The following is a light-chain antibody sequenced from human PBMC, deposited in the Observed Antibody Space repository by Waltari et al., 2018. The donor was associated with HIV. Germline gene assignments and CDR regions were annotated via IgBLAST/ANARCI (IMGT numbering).Light chain of an antibody. CDR2: DNH. CDR1: NSNIGNEL. CDR3: GTWDSSLRVYV. Sequence: QSVLTQPPSVSAAPGQKVTISCSGNNSNIGNELVSWYQQLPGTAPKLLISDNHERPSGIPNRFSGSKSGTSATLDITGLQTGDEADYYCGTWDSSLRVYVFGTGTKVTVL. V-gene: IGLV1-51*01. J-gene: IGLJ1*01.